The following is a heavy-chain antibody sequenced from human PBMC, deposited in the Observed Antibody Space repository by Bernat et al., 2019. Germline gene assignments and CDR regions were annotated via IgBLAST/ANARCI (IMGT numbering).Heavy chain of an antibody. CDR3: AKDNHPMVRGVIYY. Sequence: EVQLVESGGGLVQPGGSLRLSCAASGFTFSSYEMNWVRQAPGKGLEWVSYISSSGSTIYYADSVKGRFTISRDNSKNTLYLQMNSLRAEDTAVYYCAKDNHPMVRGVIYYWGQGTLVTVSS. CDR1: GFTFSSYE. V-gene: IGHV3-48*03. J-gene: IGHJ4*02. CDR2: ISSSGSTI. D-gene: IGHD3-10*01.